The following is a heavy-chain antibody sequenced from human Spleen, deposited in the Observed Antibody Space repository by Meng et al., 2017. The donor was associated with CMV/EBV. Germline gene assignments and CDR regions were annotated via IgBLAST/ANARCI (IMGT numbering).Heavy chain of an antibody. D-gene: IGHD3-16*01. V-gene: IGHV1-8*03. CDR3: ARDVMPWVDAPLRDNYYYGMDV. CDR2: MNPNSGNT. Sequence: ASVKVSCKASGYTFTSYDINWVRQATGQGLEWMGWMNPNSGNTGYAQKFQGRVTITRNTSISTAYMELRRLKSDDTAVYFCARDVMPWVDAPLRDNYYYGMDVWGQGTTVTVSS. CDR1: GYTFTSYD. J-gene: IGHJ6*02.